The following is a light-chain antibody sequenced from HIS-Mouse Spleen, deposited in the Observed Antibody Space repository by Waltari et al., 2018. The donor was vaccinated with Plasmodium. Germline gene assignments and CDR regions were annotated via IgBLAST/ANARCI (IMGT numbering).Light chain of an antibody. CDR2: KAS. V-gene: IGKV1-5*03. CDR1: QSISSW. Sequence: DIQMTHSLSTLSASVGDRVTLSCPASQSISSWLAWYQQKPGKAPKLLIYKASSLESGVPSRFSGSGSGTEFTLTISSLQPDDFATYYCQQYNSYSWTFGQGTKVEIK. J-gene: IGKJ1*01. CDR3: QQYNSYSWT.